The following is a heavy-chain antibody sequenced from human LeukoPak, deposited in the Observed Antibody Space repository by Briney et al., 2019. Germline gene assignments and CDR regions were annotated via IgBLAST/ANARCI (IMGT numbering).Heavy chain of an antibody. V-gene: IGHV3-23*01. CDR2: ISGSGGST. CDR1: GFTFSSYA. CDR3: AKHNEAARSGRGYFDY. D-gene: IGHD6-6*01. J-gene: IGHJ4*02. Sequence: GGSLRLSCAASGFTFSSYAMSWVRQAPGKGLEWVSAISGSGGSTYYADSVKGRFTISRDNSKNTLYLQMNSLRAEDTAVYYCAKHNEAARSGRGYFDYWGQGTLVTVSS.